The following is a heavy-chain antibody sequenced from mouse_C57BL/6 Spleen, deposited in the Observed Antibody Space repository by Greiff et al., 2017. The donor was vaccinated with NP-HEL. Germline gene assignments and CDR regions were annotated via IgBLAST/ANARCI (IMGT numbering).Heavy chain of an antibody. CDR3: ARYYGSSPWFAY. D-gene: IGHD1-1*01. J-gene: IGHJ3*01. CDR1: GYTFTSYG. Sequence: QVHVKQSGAELARPGASVKLSCKASGYTFTSYGISWVKQRTGQGLEWIGEIYPRSGNTYYNEKFKGKATLTADKSSSTAYMELRSLTSEDSAVYFCARYYGSSPWFAYWGQGTLVTVSA. CDR2: IYPRSGNT. V-gene: IGHV1-81*01.